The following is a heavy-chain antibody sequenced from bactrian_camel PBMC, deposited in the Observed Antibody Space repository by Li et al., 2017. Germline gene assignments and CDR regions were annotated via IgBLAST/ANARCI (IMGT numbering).Heavy chain of an antibody. CDR1: GYTDNNYC. V-gene: IGHV3S1*01. Sequence: HVQLVESGGGLVQAGGSLRLSCVATGYTDNNYCMGWFRQGPGKEREGVASIDSDDIVTYADSVKGRFTISRDNTKNMLYLQMNSLKSEDTALYYCAIEYCSGDYCYFGYWGQGTQVTVS. CDR3: AIEYCSGDYCYFGY. CDR2: IDSDDIV. D-gene: IGHD2*01. J-gene: IGHJ6*01.